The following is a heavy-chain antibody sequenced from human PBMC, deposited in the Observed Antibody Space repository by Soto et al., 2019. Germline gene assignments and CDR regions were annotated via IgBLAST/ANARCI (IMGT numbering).Heavy chain of an antibody. Sequence: QITLKESGPTLVKPTQTLTLTCTFSGFSLSTSGVGVGWIRQPPGKALEWLAVIYWNDDERYSPSLKSRLTITEDTSKNQVVLTMTNMDPVDTATYYCAHKYTGGWPYYFYGIDVWGQGTTVTVSS. CDR3: AHKYTGGWPYYFYGIDV. V-gene: IGHV2-5*01. CDR1: GFSLSTSGVG. D-gene: IGHD2-2*02. CDR2: IYWNDDE. J-gene: IGHJ6*02.